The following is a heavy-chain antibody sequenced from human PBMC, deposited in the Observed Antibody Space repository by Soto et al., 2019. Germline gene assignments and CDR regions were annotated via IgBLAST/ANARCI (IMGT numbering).Heavy chain of an antibody. J-gene: IGHJ3*02. V-gene: IGHV1-69*02. CDR3: ARSRYYYDSSGYPLSHDAFDI. CDR1: GGTFSSYT. Sequence: SVKVSCKASGGTFSSYTISWVRQAPGQGLEWMGRIIPILGIANYAQKFQGRVTITADKSTSTAYMELSSLRSEDTAVYYCARSRYYYDSSGYPLSHDAFDIWGQGTMVTVSS. D-gene: IGHD3-22*01. CDR2: IIPILGIA.